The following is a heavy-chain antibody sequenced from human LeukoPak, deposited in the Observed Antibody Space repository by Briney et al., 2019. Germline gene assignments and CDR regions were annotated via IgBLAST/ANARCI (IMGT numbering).Heavy chain of an antibody. D-gene: IGHD7-27*01. J-gene: IGHJ4*02. Sequence: ASVKVSCKTSGYTFIAYYMHWVRQAPGQGLEWMGWINPNSGDTNYAHKFQGRVTMTRDTSISTAYMELSRLRSDDTAVYYCARGTGDYCFDYWGQGTLVTGSS. CDR3: ARGTGDYCFDY. V-gene: IGHV1-2*02. CDR1: GYTFIAYY. CDR2: INPNSGDT.